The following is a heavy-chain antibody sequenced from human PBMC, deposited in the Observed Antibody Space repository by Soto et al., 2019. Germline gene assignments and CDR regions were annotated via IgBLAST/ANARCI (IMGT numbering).Heavy chain of an antibody. CDR3: ARHKGGSSSMGYYYYYYMDV. CDR2: IYYSGST. Sequence: PSETLSLTCTVSGGSISSYYWSWIWQPPGKGLEWIGYIYYSGSTNYNPSLKSRVTISVDTSKNQFSLKLSSVTAADTAVYYCARHKGGSSSMGYYYYYYMDVWGKGTTVTVSS. CDR1: GGSISSYY. D-gene: IGHD6-6*01. V-gene: IGHV4-59*08. J-gene: IGHJ6*03.